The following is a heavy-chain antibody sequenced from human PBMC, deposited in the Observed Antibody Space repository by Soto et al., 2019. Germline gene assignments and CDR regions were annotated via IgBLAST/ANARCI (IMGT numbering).Heavy chain of an antibody. CDR3: ARDFLAAAGTHYYYGMDV. CDR2: IYTSGST. V-gene: IGHV4-4*07. J-gene: IGHJ6*02. Sequence: PSETLSLTCTVSGGSISSYYWSWIRQPAGKGLEWIGRIYTSGSTNYNPSLKSRVTMSVDTSKNQFSLKLSSVTAADTAVYYCARDFLAAAGTHYYYGMDVWGQGTTVTVSS. CDR1: GGSISSYY. D-gene: IGHD6-13*01.